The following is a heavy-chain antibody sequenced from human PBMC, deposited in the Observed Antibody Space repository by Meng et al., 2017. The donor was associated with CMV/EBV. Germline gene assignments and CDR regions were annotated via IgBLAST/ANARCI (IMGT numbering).Heavy chain of an antibody. CDR2: IIPIFGTA. V-gene: IGHV1-69*12. CDR3: ARAGDYGGRGYFNY. Sequence: QVQPVQSGAGVKKPGSSVKVAGKASGGTFSSYAISWVRQAPGQGLEWMGGIIPIFGTANYAQKFQGRVTITADESTSTAYMELSSLRSEDTAVYYCARAGDYGGRGYFNYWGQGTLVTVSS. D-gene: IGHD4-23*01. J-gene: IGHJ4*02. CDR1: GGTFSSYA.